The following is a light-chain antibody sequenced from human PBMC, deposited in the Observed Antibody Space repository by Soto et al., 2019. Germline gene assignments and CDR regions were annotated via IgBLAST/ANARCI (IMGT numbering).Light chain of an antibody. Sequence: EIVLTQSPGTLSLSPGERATLSCRASQSVSSSYLAWYQQKPGQAPRLLIYGASSRATGIPDRFSGSGSGKYFTLTISRLEPEDFAVYYCHQYGGSPRTLGQGTKVEIK. CDR2: GAS. V-gene: IGKV3-20*01. CDR3: HQYGGSPRT. CDR1: QSVSSSY. J-gene: IGKJ1*01.